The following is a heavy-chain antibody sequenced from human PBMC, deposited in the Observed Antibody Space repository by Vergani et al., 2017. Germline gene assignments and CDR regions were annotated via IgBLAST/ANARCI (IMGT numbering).Heavy chain of an antibody. D-gene: IGHD2-2*01. CDR2: ISSSSSTI. CDR3: ARDAGCSSTSCLEYYYYYYMDV. V-gene: IGHV3-48*02. Sequence: VQLVESGGGVVQPGRSLRLSCAASGFTFSSYSMNWVRQAPGKGLEWVSYISSSSSTIYYADSVKGRFTISRDNAKNSLYLQMNSLRDEDTAVYYCARDAGCSSTSCLEYYYYYYMDVWGKGTTVTVSS. CDR1: GFTFSSYS. J-gene: IGHJ6*03.